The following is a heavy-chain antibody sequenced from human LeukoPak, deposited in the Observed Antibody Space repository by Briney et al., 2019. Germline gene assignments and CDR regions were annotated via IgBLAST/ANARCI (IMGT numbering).Heavy chain of an antibody. CDR1: GGSISSYY. V-gene: IGHV4-59*01. J-gene: IGHJ4*02. Sequence: SETLSLTCTVSGGSISSYYWSWIRQPPGKGLEWVGYIYYSGSTNYNPSLKSRVTISVDTSKNQFSLKLSSVTAADTAVYYCARVPNYDFWSGPPDHWGQGTLVTVSS. D-gene: IGHD3-3*01. CDR2: IYYSGST. CDR3: ARVPNYDFWSGPPDH.